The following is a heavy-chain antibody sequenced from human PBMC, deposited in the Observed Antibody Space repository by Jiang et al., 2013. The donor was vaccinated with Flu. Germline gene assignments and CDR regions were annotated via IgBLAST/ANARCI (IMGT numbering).Heavy chain of an antibody. V-gene: IGHV6-1*01. CDR1: GDSVSSKNAA. CDR2: TYYRSKWYY. D-gene: IGHD5-24*01. Sequence: QTLSLTCAISGDSVSSKNAAWTWIRQSPSRGLEWLGRTYYRSKWYYEYAVSVKSRITINRDTSKNQFSLQLNSVTPEDTAVYYCTRQEEAGSSTKFDYWGQGTLVTVSS. CDR3: TRQEEAGSSTKFDY. J-gene: IGHJ4*02.